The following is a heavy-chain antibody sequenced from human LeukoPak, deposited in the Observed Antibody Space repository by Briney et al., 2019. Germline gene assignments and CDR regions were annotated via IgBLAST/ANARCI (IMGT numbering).Heavy chain of an antibody. V-gene: IGHV3-72*01. D-gene: IGHD1-26*01. J-gene: IGHJ4*02. Sequence: GGSLRLSCAASGFTFSDHHMDWVRQAPGKGLEWVGRYKDKTNKYTTEYAASVKGRFTISRDDSKKSVYLQMNSLKTEDTAVYYCAKKRSGSNYPFDYWGQGTLVTVSS. CDR1: GFTFSDHH. CDR3: AKKRSGSNYPFDY. CDR2: YKDKTNKYTT.